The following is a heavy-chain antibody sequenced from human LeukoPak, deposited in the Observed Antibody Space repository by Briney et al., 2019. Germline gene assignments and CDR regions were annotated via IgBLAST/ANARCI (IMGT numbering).Heavy chain of an antibody. CDR1: GFTFSSYS. D-gene: IGHD5-24*01. V-gene: IGHV3-48*01. CDR2: ISSSSSTI. J-gene: IGHJ4*02. CDR3: ARDYGYKLDF. Sequence: PGGSLRLFCAASGFTFSSYSMNWVRQAPGKGLEWVSYISSSSSTIYYADSVKGRFTISRDNARNSLYLQMNSLRAEDAAVYYCARDYGYKLDFWGQGTLVTESS.